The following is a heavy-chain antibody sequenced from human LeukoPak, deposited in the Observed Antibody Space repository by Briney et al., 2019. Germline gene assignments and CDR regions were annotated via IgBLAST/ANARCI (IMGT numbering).Heavy chain of an antibody. CDR3: ARAEGYSGSCHRVFDI. CDR1: GGSISSYY. CDR2: IYYSGST. J-gene: IGHJ3*02. D-gene: IGHD1-26*01. V-gene: IGHV4-59*01. Sequence: PSETLSLTCTVSGGSISSYYWSWIRQPPGQGLEWIGYIYYSGSTNYNPSLKSRVTISVDTSKNQFSLKLSSMTAADTAVYYCARAEGYSGSCHRVFDIWGQGTMVTVSS.